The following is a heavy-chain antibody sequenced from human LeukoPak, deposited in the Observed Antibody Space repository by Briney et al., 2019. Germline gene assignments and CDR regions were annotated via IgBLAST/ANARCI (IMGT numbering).Heavy chain of an antibody. CDR2: INHSGST. CDR1: GGSFSGYY. D-gene: IGHD6-19*01. J-gene: IGHJ4*02. Sequence: SETLSLTCAVYGGSFSGYYWSWIRQPPGKGQEWIAEINHSGSTNYNPSLKSRVTISVDTSKNQFSLKLSSVTAADTAVYYCARGRDSSGWRPTDYWGQGTLVTVSS. V-gene: IGHV4-34*01. CDR3: ARGRDSSGWRPTDY.